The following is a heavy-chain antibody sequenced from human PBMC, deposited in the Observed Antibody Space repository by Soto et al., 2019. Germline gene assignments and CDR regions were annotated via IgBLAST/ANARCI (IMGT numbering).Heavy chain of an antibody. V-gene: IGHV6-1*01. Sequence: SQTLSLTCAISGDSVSSNSAAWNWIRQSPLRGLEWLGRTYYRSKWYNDYAVSVKSRITINPDTSKNQFSLQLNSVTPEDTAVYYCARDLGVELAAAGTLMTWNWFDPWGQGTLVIVSS. CDR1: GDSVSSNSAA. CDR2: TYYRSKWYN. D-gene: IGHD6-13*01. CDR3: ARDLGVELAAAGTLMTWNWFDP. J-gene: IGHJ5*02.